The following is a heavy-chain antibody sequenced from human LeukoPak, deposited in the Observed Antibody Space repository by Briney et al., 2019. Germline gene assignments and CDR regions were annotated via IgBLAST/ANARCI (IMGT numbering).Heavy chain of an antibody. D-gene: IGHD3-10*01. Sequence: GGSLRLSCAASGFTFSSYAMNWVRQAPGKGLQWVSALSGSGGSTCCADSVKGRFTIFRDNSKNTMYLQMNSLRAEDTAVYYCAKGSMGRGPDYWGQGTLVTVSS. CDR1: GFTFSSYA. CDR3: AKGSMGRGPDY. J-gene: IGHJ4*02. V-gene: IGHV3-23*01. CDR2: LSGSGGST.